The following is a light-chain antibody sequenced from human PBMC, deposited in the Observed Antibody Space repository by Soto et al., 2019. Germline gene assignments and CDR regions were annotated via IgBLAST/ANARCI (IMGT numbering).Light chain of an antibody. CDR1: SGHSSYA. V-gene: IGLV4-69*01. CDR2: LNSDGSH. Sequence: QLVLTQSPSASASLGASVELTCALSSGHSSYAIAWHQQQPEKGPRYLMKLNSDGSHSKGDGIPDRFSGSSSGAERYLTISSLQTEDEADYYCQTCGTGIHVVFGGGTKLTVL. J-gene: IGLJ2*01. CDR3: QTCGTGIHVV.